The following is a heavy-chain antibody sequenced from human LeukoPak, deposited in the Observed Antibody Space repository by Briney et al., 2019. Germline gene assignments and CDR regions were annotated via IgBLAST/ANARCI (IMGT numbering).Heavy chain of an antibody. CDR2: IWFDGTNK. J-gene: IGHJ4*02. V-gene: IGHV3-33*08. Sequence: GGSLRLSCAASGFTFGSYSMNWVRQAPGKGLEWVAVIWFDGTNKYYADSVRGRFTISRDNSKNTLYLQMSSLRAEDTAVYYCARDRGVAAHLDYWGQGTLVTVSS. D-gene: IGHD5-12*01. CDR3: ARDRGVAAHLDY. CDR1: GFTFGSYS.